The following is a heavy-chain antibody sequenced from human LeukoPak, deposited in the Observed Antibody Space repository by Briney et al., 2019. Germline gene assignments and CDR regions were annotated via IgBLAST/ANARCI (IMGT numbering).Heavy chain of an antibody. CDR1: GFTFSNAW. V-gene: IGHV3-23*01. CDR2: ISGSGGST. D-gene: IGHD1-1*01. CDR3: AKVEGASKASVY. Sequence: GGSLRLSCAASGFTFSNAWMTWVRQAPGRGLEWVSSISGSGGSTYYADSVKGRFTISRDNSKNTLYLQMYSLRAEDTAVYYCAKVEGASKASVYWGQGALVTVSS. J-gene: IGHJ4*02.